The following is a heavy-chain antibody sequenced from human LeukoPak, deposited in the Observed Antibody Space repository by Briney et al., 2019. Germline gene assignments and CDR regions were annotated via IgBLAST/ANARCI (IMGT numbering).Heavy chain of an antibody. CDR2: IIPILGIA. D-gene: IGHD3-22*01. V-gene: IGHV1-69*04. CDR1: GGTFSSYA. Sequence: SVKVSCKASGGTFSSYAISWVRQAPGQGLEWMGRIIPILGIANYAQKFQGRVTITADKSTSTAYMELSSLRSEDTAVYYSARDRRYYYDSSGYSSFDYWGQGTLVTVSS. J-gene: IGHJ4*02. CDR3: ARDRRYYYDSSGYSSFDY.